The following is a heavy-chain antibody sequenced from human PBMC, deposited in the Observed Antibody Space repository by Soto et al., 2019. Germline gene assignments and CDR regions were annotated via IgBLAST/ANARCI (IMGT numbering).Heavy chain of an antibody. V-gene: IGHV1-2*04. J-gene: IGHJ6*03. Sequence: GASVKVSCKTFRYIFSCRYMDRVRQAHGQGLEWMGWINPNSGGTNYAQKFQGWVTMTRDTSISTAYMELSRLRSHFTAVYSCASERGWAYMDVWGKGTTVTVS. CDR2: INPNSGGT. CDR1: RYIFSCRY. CDR3: ASERGWAYMDV. D-gene: IGHD5-12*01.